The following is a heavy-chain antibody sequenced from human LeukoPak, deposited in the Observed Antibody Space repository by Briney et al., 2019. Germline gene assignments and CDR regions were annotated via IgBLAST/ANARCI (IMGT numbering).Heavy chain of an antibody. CDR2: IKSWFNGGTQ. J-gene: IGHJ5*01. V-gene: IGHV3-15*01. D-gene: IGHD3-16*01. CDR3: TKDRPYTGGGVIAS. Sequence: GGPLRLSCAASGLRFSDAWMTWVRQAPGKGLECVGRIKSWFNGGTQDLAATVKGRFVISREDSRNTVYLQLNSLKTEDTAVYYCTKDRPYTGGGVIASWGPGTLVTVSS. CDR1: GLRFSDAW.